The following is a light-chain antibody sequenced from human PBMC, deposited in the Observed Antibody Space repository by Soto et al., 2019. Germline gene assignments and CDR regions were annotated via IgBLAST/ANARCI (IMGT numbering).Light chain of an antibody. CDR1: SGDIGGYNY. Sequence: QSALTQPASVSGSPGQSIAISCTETSGDIGGYNYVSWYQQHPGRAPKLMIYDVSNRPSGVSTRFSGSKSDNTASLTISGLQPEDEGDYYCLSYTTSSTYVFGTGTKLTVL. CDR2: DVS. CDR3: LSYTTSSTYV. J-gene: IGLJ1*01. V-gene: IGLV2-14*03.